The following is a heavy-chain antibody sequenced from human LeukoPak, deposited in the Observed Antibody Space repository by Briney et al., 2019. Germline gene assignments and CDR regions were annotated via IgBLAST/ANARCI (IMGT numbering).Heavy chain of an antibody. Sequence: ASVIVSFTASGYTFTSYGISWVRQAPGQGLEWMGWISAYNGNTNYAQKLQGRVTMTTDTSTSTAYMELRSLRSDDTAVYYCASPIYYFDYWGQGTLVTVSS. CDR3: ASPIYYFDY. D-gene: IGHD3-9*01. V-gene: IGHV1-18*01. J-gene: IGHJ4*02. CDR1: GYTFTSYG. CDR2: ISAYNGNT.